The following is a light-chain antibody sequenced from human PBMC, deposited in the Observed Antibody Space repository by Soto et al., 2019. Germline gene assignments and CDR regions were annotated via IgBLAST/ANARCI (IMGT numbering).Light chain of an antibody. V-gene: IGKV1-27*01. CDR1: QGINNN. CDR3: VNYNGAPFT. CDR2: GAS. J-gene: IGKJ3*01. Sequence: DIQMTQSPSSLSASVGDSVTITCLASQGINNNLAWYQQRPGTVPKLLLHGASTLQSGVPSRFSGRGSGTYFALTISAFQPEDVATYYCVNYNGAPFTFGPGTKVDIK.